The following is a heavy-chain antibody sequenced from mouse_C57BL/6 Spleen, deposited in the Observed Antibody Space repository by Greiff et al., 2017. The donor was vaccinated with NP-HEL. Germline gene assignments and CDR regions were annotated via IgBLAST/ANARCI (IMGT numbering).Heavy chain of an antibody. D-gene: IGHD1-1*01. V-gene: IGHV14-3*01. CDR3: ARLLRWEGYYFDY. J-gene: IGHJ2*01. CDR2: IDPANGNT. CDR1: GFNIKNTY. Sequence: VQLQQSVAELVRPGASVKLSCTASGFNIKNTYMHWVKQRPEQGLEWIGRIDPANGNTKYAPKFQGKATITADPSSNTAYLQLSSLTSEDTAIYYGARLLRWEGYYFDYWGQGTTLTVSS.